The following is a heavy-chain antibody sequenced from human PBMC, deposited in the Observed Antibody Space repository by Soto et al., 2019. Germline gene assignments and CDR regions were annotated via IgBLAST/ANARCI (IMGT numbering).Heavy chain of an antibody. CDR1: WLSLSTSREG. V-gene: IGHV2-5*02. J-gene: IGHJ5*02. CDR2: IYWDDDK. Sequence: GPAPGSAARRVTLACRSCWLSLSTSREGVGWIRQPPGKALEWLALIYWDDDKRYSPSLKSRLTITKDTSKNQVVLTMTNMDPVDTAIYFYAHGWERSWNKLLDPWGQGTLVPVSS. CDR3: AHGWERSWNKLLDP. D-gene: IGHD1-1*01.